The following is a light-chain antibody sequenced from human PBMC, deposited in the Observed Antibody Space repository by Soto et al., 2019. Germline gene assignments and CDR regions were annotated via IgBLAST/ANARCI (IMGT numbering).Light chain of an antibody. CDR1: QSVGGSF. V-gene: IGKV3-15*01. CDR2: GAY. J-gene: IGKJ1*01. Sequence: ETVLTQSPGTLSLSPGERATLSCRASQSVGGSFLAWYQQRPGQPPRLIISGAYTRATGIPARFSGSGSGTEFTLTISSLQSEDFAIYYCQQFNKWPRTFGQGTKVDIK. CDR3: QQFNKWPRT.